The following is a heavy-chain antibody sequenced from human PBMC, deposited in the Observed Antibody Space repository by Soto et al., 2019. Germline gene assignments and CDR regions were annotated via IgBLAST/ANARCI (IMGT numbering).Heavy chain of an antibody. V-gene: IGHV1-8*01. J-gene: IGHJ6*02. CDR1: GYTFTSYY. D-gene: IGHD1-26*01. CDR3: ARGVLSGSYYYYYGLDV. Sequence: ASVKVCCKASGYTFTSYYINWVRQATGQGLEWMGWMNPKSGNTGYAQKFQGRVTMTRNTSISTTYRELNSLRSEDTAVYYCARGVLSGSYYYYYGLDVWGQGTTVTVSS. CDR2: MNPKSGNT.